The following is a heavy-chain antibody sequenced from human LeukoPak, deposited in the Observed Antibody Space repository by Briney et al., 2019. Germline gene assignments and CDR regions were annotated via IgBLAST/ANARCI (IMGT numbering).Heavy chain of an antibody. V-gene: IGHV1-2*02. D-gene: IGHD3-22*01. CDR3: ARDQSSYYHSSGYYYY. CDR2: INPNSGGT. J-gene: IGHJ4*02. Sequence: ASVKVSCKASGYTFTGYYMHWVRQAPGQGLEWMGWINPNSGGTNYAQKFQGRVTMTRDTSISTAYMELSRLRSDDTAVYYCARDQSSYYHSSGYYYYWGQGTLVTVSS. CDR1: GYTFTGYY.